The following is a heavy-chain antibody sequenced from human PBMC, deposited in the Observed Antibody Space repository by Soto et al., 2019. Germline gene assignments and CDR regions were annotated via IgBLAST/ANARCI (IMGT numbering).Heavy chain of an antibody. D-gene: IGHD3-22*01. CDR3: TAAYYYVSSGTHA. CDR2: IKQDGSGK. CDR1: EFTFSSYY. J-gene: IGHJ5*02. Sequence: EMQLVESGGGLVQPGGSLRLSCVASEFTFSSYYMSWVRQAPGKGLEWVANIKQDGSGKYYVDSVRGRFTISRDNDKNSVYLQMNSLRGEDTAVYYCTAAYYYVSSGTHAWGQGTLVTVSS. V-gene: IGHV3-7*03.